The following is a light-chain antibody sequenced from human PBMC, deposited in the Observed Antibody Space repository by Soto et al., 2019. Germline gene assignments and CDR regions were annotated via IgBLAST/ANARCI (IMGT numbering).Light chain of an antibody. CDR2: DAS. V-gene: IGKV3-11*01. CDR1: QSVTSS. J-gene: IGKJ2*01. CDR3: QQRRDWPPMYT. Sequence: EIVLTQSPATLSLSPGERATLSCRASQSVTSSLAWYQQKPGQTPRLLIYDASNRATGIPARFSGSGSGTDFTLTIRGLEPEAFAVYYCQQRRDWPPMYTFGQGTQVEIK.